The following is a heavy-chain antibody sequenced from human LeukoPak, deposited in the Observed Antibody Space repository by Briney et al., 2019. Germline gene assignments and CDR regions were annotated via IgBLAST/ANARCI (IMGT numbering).Heavy chain of an antibody. D-gene: IGHD1-1*01. CDR2: INAGNGNT. V-gene: IGHV1-3*01. CDR1: GYTFTSYA. Sequence: ASVKVSCKASGYTFTSYAMHWVRQAPGQRLEWMGWINAGNGNTKYSQKFQGRVTITRDTSASTAYMELSSLRSEDTAVYYCARGLPPEDNLFDYWGQGTLVTVSS. CDR3: ARGLPPEDNLFDY. J-gene: IGHJ4*02.